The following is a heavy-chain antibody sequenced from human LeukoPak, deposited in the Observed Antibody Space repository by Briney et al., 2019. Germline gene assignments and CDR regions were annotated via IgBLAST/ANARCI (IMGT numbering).Heavy chain of an antibody. CDR1: GFSFSSHG. CDR2: IIGGAGST. V-gene: IGHV3-23*01. J-gene: IGHJ4*02. Sequence: GGSLRLSCAASGFSFSSHGMSWVRQAPGKGLEWVSGIIGGAGSTYYADSVKGRFTISGDNSKNTLFLQMNSLRAEDTAVYYCAHGAMYQLDSWGQGTLVAVSS. CDR3: AHGAMYQLDS. D-gene: IGHD2-2*01.